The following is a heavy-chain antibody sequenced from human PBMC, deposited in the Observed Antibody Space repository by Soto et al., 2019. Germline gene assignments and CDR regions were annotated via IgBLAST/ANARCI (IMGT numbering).Heavy chain of an antibody. V-gene: IGHV1-18*01. D-gene: IGHD3-10*01. CDR2: ISAYNGNT. CDR3: ERAIRITMVRGVSYYYYYGMDV. Sequence: ASVKASCKASGDTFTSNGLSWVLQANEKGLEWMGWISAYNGNTNYAQKIQGRVTMTTDSSTSPAYMELRSLRSDDTAVYYCERAIRITMVRGVSYYYYYGMDVWGQGTMVTVSS. CDR1: GDTFTSNG. J-gene: IGHJ6*02.